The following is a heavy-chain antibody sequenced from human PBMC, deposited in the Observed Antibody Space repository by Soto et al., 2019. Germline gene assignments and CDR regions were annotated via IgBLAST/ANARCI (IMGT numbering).Heavy chain of an antibody. V-gene: IGHV4-59*01. J-gene: IGHJ6*02. CDR2: IYYSGST. D-gene: IGHD6-13*01. CDR3: ARGVGRYSSSWRTYYYYGMDV. CDR1: GGSISSYY. Sequence: SETLSLTCTVSGGSISSYYWSWIRQPPGKGLEWIGYIYYSGSTNYNPSLKSRVTISVDTSKNQFSLKLSSVTATDTAVYYCARGVGRYSSSWRTYYYYGMDVWGQGTTVTVSS.